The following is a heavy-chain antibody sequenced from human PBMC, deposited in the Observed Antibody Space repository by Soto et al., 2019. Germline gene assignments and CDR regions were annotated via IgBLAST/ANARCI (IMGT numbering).Heavy chain of an antibody. CDR3: ARSLRFLEWLFHYYGMDV. J-gene: IGHJ6*02. Sequence: SETLSLTCTVSGGSISSSSYYWGWIRQPPGKGLEWIGSIYYSGSTYYNPSLKSRVTISVDTSKNQFSLKLSSVTAADTAVYYCARSLRFLEWLFHYYGMDVWGQGTTVTVSS. V-gene: IGHV4-39*01. CDR1: GGSISSSSYY. D-gene: IGHD3-3*01. CDR2: IYYSGST.